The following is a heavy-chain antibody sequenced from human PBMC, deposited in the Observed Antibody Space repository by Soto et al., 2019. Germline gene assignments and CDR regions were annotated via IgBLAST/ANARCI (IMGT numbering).Heavy chain of an antibody. Sequence: QVQLVQSGAEVKKPGSSVKLSCKASGDNFGSYSLSWMRQAPGQGLEGMGRITPILGEANSAQKFQDRVTITADRFTNIAYMEMSSLRSEDTAVYYCAREFIEVAVFESWGQGTLVTVSS. CDR1: GDNFGSYS. CDR3: AREFIEVAVFES. D-gene: IGHD6-19*01. CDR2: ITPILGEA. J-gene: IGHJ4*02. V-gene: IGHV1-69*08.